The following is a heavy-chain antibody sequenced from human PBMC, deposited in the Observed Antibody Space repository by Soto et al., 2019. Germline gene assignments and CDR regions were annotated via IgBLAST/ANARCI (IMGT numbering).Heavy chain of an antibody. J-gene: IGHJ4*02. CDR3: AGEGGGSGKNEPSDY. D-gene: IGHD3-10*01. CDR2: IYYSGST. V-gene: IGHV4-31*03. CDR1: GGSISSGGYY. Sequence: QVQLQESGPGLVKPSQTLSLTCTVSGGSISSGGYYWSWIRQHPGKGLDWIGYIYYSGSTYYNPSLKSRVTISVDTSKNQFSLKLSSVTAADTAVYYCAGEGGGSGKNEPSDYWGQGTLVTVSS.